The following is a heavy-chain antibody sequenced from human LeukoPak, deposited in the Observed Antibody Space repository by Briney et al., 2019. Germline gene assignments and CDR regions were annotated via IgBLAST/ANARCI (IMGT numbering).Heavy chain of an antibody. CDR3: VRSRDGYNYWDS. J-gene: IGHJ4*02. Sequence: PGGSLRLSCTATGFSFRSYDMHWVRQPPGRGLEWVSGIANVVNDGDTYYTGSVKGRFTISRENAKNSVYLEMNSLKIGDTAVYYCVRSRDGYNYWDSWGQGTLVTVSS. D-gene: IGHD5-24*01. CDR1: GFSFRSYD. V-gene: IGHV3-13*01. CDR2: IANVVNDGDT.